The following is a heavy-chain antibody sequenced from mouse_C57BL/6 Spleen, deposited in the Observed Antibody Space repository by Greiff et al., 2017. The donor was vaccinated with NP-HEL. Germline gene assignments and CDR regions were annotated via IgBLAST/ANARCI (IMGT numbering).Heavy chain of an antibody. J-gene: IGHJ3*01. CDR2: IWSGGST. CDR3: ARGGLTTVVAWFAY. V-gene: IGHV2-2*01. D-gene: IGHD1-1*01. Sequence: VKLMESGPGLVQPSQSLSITCTVSGFSLTSYGVHWVRQSPGKGLEWLGVIWSGGSTDYNAAFISRLSISKDNSKSQVFFKMNSLQADDTAIYYCARGGLTTVVAWFAYWGQGTLVTVSA. CDR1: GFSLTSYG.